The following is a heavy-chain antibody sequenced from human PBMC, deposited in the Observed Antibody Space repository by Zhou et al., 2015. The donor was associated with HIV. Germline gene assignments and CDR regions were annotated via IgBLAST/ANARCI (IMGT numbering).Heavy chain of an antibody. V-gene: IGHV3-21*06. CDR2: ISSSSSYI. J-gene: IGHJ6*02. CDR1: GFTFSNYG. Sequence: VRLVESGGGVVQPGRSLRLSCAASGFTFSNYGMHWVRQAPGKGLEWVSSISSSSSYIYYADSVKGRFTISRDNAKNSLYLQINSLRVEDTAVYYCARGRYTSGWNWGDFYNGMDVWGQGP. CDR3: ARGRYTSGWNWGDFYNGMDV. D-gene: IGHD6-19*01.